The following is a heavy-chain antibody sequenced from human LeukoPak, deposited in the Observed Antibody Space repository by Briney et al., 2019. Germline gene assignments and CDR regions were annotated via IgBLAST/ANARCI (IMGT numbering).Heavy chain of an antibody. J-gene: IGHJ5*02. D-gene: IGHD3-3*01. CDR2: MNPNSGNT. Sequence: ASVKVSCKGYGYTFTSYDINWVRQATGQGLEWMGWMNPNSGNTGYAQKFQGRVTITRNTSISTAYMELSSLRSEDTAVYYCARGIQDDFWSGYKNWFDPWGQGTLVTVSS. V-gene: IGHV1-8*03. CDR1: GYTFTSYD. CDR3: ARGIQDDFWSGYKNWFDP.